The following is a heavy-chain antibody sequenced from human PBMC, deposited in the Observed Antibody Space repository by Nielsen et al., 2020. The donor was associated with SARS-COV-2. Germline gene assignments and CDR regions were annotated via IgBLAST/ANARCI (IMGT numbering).Heavy chain of an antibody. CDR3: ARRWPRRYSSSWYGNWFDP. CDR2: INHSGST. CDR1: GGSFSGYY. J-gene: IGHJ5*02. D-gene: IGHD6-13*01. V-gene: IGHV4-34*01. Sequence: SETLSLTCAVYGGSFSGYYWSWIRQPPGKGLEWIGEINHSGSTNYNPSLKSRVTISVDTSKNQFSLKLSSVTAADTAVYYCARRWPRRYSSSWYGNWFDPWGQGTLVTVSS.